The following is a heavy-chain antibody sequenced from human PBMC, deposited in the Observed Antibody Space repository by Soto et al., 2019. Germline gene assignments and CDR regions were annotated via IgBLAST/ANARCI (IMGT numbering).Heavy chain of an antibody. CDR3: AREGVSSSWYNYYGMDV. Sequence: PSETLSLTCTVSGGSISSYYWSWIRQPPGKGLEWIGYIYYSGSTNYNPSLKSRVTISVDTSKNQFSLKLSSVTAADTAVYYCAREGVSSSWYNYYGMDVWGQGTKVTVSS. CDR2: IYYSGST. D-gene: IGHD6-13*01. J-gene: IGHJ6*02. V-gene: IGHV4-59*01. CDR1: GGSISSYY.